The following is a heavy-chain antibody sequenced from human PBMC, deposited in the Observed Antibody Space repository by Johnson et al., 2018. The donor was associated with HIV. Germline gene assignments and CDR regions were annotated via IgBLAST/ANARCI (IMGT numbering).Heavy chain of an antibody. CDR2: IRYDGSAN. CDR3: ARDEPTDDAFDI. Sequence: QVQLVESGGGLVQPGGSLRLPCAASGFTVSSSYMSWVRQAPGKGLEWVSFIRYDGSANHYADSVKGRFTISRDNSKNTLYLQMGSLRAEDMAVYYCARDEPTDDAFDIWGQGTMVTVSS. J-gene: IGHJ3*02. CDR1: GFTVSSSY. V-gene: IGHV3-30*02.